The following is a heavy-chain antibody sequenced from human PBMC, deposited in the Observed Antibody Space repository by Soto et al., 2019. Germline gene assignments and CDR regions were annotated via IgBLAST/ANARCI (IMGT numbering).Heavy chain of an antibody. J-gene: IGHJ6*02. D-gene: IGHD3-10*01. CDR1: GFTFSSYW. CDR2: IKQDGSEK. V-gene: IGHV3-7*04. Sequence: LRLSCAASGFTFSSYWMSWVRQAPGKGLEWVANIKQDGSEKYYVDSVKGRFTISRDNAKNSLYLQMNSLRAEDTAVYYCAREGLRGVMSYYGKDVWGQGTTVTVSS. CDR3: AREGLRGVMSYYGKDV.